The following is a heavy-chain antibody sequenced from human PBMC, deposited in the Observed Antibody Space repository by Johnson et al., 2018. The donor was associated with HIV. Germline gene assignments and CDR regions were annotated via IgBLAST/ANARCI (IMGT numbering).Heavy chain of an antibody. D-gene: IGHD3-22*01. CDR3: TRSKPRYYDVGPRGAFDI. CDR1: GFTFDDYG. Sequence: VQLVESGGGVVRPGGSLRLSCVASGFTFDDYGMTWVRQAPVKGLDWVSAISGSGGSTYYADSVKGRFTISRDNSKNTLYLQMNSLRAEDTALYYCTRSKPRYYDVGPRGAFDIWGQGTVVTVSS. V-gene: IGHV3-23*04. CDR2: ISGSGGST. J-gene: IGHJ3*02.